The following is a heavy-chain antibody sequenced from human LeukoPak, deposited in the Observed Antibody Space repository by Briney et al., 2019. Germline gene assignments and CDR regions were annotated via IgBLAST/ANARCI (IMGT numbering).Heavy chain of an antibody. V-gene: IGHV3-33*01. J-gene: IGHJ4*02. CDR2: IWSDGSNE. Sequence: PGRSLRLSCAASGFTFSRSGMHWVRQAPGKGLEWVAVIWSDGSNENYADSVKGRFTISRDNSKNTLYLQMNSLRAEDTAVYYCARDQGSSPFDYWGQGTLVTVSS. CDR1: GFTFSRSG. D-gene: IGHD6-13*01. CDR3: ARDQGSSPFDY.